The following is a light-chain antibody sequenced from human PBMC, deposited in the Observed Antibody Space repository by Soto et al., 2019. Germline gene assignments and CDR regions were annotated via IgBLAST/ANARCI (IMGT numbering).Light chain of an antibody. CDR1: SSNIGNNY. V-gene: IGLV1-51*02. Sequence: QSVLTQPPSVSAAPGQTVTISCSGSSSNIGNNYVSWYQQFPGTAPKLLIYENNKRPSGIPDRFSGSKSGTSATLGITGLQTGDEADYYCGTWDSSLSAGEVFGGGTKVTVL. CDR2: ENN. J-gene: IGLJ3*02. CDR3: GTWDSSLSAGEV.